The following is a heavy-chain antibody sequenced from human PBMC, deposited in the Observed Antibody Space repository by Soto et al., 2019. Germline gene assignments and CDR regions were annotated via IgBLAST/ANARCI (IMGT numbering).Heavy chain of an antibody. D-gene: IGHD1-1*01. Sequence: GGSLRLSCAASGFTFSSYAMSWVRQAPGKGLEWVSAISGSGGSTYYADSVKGWFTISRDNSKNTLYLQMNSLRAEDTAVYYCAKRFRDGYKTGAFDIWGQGTMVTVSS. J-gene: IGHJ3*02. CDR1: GFTFSSYA. V-gene: IGHV3-23*01. CDR2: ISGSGGST. CDR3: AKRFRDGYKTGAFDI.